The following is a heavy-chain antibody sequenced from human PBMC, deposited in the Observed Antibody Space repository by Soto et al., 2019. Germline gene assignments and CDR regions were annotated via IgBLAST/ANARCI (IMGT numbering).Heavy chain of an antibody. D-gene: IGHD3-3*01. CDR1: GFTFTSYW. CDR2: IKGDGISI. Sequence: EVQLEESGGVLVQSGGSLRLSCAASGFTFTSYWIHWVRQAPGKGLVWVSRIKGDGISINYADSVKGRFTISRDNARDTVFLQMNDLRAEDTAVYYWARGALSSYYTDYWGHGTLVTVSS. J-gene: IGHJ4*01. V-gene: IGHV3-74*01. CDR3: ARGALSSYYTDY.